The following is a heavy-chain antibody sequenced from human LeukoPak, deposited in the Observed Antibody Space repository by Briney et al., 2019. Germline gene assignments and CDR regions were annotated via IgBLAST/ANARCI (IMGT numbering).Heavy chain of an antibody. V-gene: IGHV4-59*01. J-gene: IGHJ4*02. CDR3: ARDRYYGVDY. CDR2: IYYSGNS. Sequence: SETLSLTCTVSGCTISSYYWSWIRQPPGKGLEWIGYIYYSGNSNYNPSLKSRVNISVDTSKNQFSLKLSSVTAADTAVYYCARDRYYGVDYWGQGTLVTVSS. CDR1: GCTISSYY. D-gene: IGHD3-10*01.